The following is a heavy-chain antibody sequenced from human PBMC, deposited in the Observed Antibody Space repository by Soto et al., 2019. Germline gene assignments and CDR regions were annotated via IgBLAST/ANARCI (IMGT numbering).Heavy chain of an antibody. V-gene: IGHV5-51*01. Sequence: PGESLKISCHGSGYTFAGYWIAWVRQMPGKGLELMGLIYPSDSDTRYRPSFQGQVTISADKSISSAYLQWSSLRASDTAMYYCARGGVSTRTFDYWGQGTPVTVSS. CDR2: IYPSDSDT. J-gene: IGHJ4*02. D-gene: IGHD3-3*01. CDR1: GYTFAGYW. CDR3: ARGGVSTRTFDY.